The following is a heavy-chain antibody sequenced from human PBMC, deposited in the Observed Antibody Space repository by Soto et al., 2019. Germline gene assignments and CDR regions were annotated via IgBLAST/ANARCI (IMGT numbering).Heavy chain of an antibody. CDR3: ARRGTISSAHPFDH. V-gene: IGHV3-11*01. J-gene: IGHJ4*02. CDR1: GFTFSGYN. CDR2: ITSSGSNT. Sequence: QVQLVESGGGLVKPGGSPRLSCAASGFTFSGYNMSWIRQAPGKGLEWVSYITSSGSNTFDAESVKGRFTISRDNTMNLLYLQMNSLSAEDTAVYYCARRGTISSAHPFDHWGQGTLVTVSS. D-gene: IGHD6-6*01.